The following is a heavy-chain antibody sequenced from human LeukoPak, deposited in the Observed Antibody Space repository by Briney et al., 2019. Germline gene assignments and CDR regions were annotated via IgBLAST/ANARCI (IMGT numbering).Heavy chain of an antibody. V-gene: IGHV3-21*01. CDR1: GFTFSSYS. J-gene: IGHJ6*03. CDR2: ISSSSSYI. CDR3: GRGGGGYCSGGRCNFYRYYMDV. Sequence: GGSLRLSCAASGFTFSSYSMNWVRQAPGKGLEWVSSISSSSSYIYYADSVKGRFTISRDNAKNSLYLQMNSLRAGDTAVYYCGRGGGGYCSGGRCNFYRYYMDVWGKGTTVTVSS. D-gene: IGHD2-15*01.